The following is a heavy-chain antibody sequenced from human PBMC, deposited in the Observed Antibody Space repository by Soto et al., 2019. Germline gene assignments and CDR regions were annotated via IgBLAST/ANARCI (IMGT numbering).Heavy chain of an antibody. D-gene: IGHD5-18*01. V-gene: IGHV3-33*01. J-gene: IGHJ6*02. CDR3: ARDHHTAMVQDV. CDR1: GFTFSSYG. Sequence: QVQLVESGGCVVQPGRSLRLSCAASGFTFSSYGMHWVRQAPGKGLEWVAVIWYDGSNKYYTDSVKGRFTISRDNSKSTLYLQMNSLRAEDTAVYYCARDHHTAMVQDVWGQGTTVTVSS. CDR2: IWYDGSNK.